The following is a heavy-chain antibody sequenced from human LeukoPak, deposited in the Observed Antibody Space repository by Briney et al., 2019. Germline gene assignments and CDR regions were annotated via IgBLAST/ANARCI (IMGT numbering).Heavy chain of an antibody. V-gene: IGHV4-59*12. CDR1: GGSISSYY. Sequence: SETLSLTCIVSGGSISSYYWSWIRQPPGKGLEWIGYICCGGTTNYNPSLKGRVTILIDTSKNQFSLHLSSVNAADTAVYYCARGGDYYGSGSYDYWGQGTLVTVSS. D-gene: IGHD3-10*01. CDR3: ARGGDYYGSGSYDY. CDR2: ICCGGTT. J-gene: IGHJ4*02.